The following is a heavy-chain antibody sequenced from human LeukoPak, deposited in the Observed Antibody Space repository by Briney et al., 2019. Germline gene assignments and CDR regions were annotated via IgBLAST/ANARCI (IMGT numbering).Heavy chain of an antibody. J-gene: IGHJ3*02. D-gene: IGHD5-24*01. CDR2: IIPTLGIA. CDR3: ARDYEMATIQDI. V-gene: IGHV1-69*04. CDR1: GGTFSSYA. Sequence: GASVKVSCKASGGTFSSYAISWVRQAPGQGLEWMGRIIPTLGIANYAQKFQGRVTITADKSTSTAYMELSSLRSEDTAVYYCARDYEMATIQDIWGQGTMVTVSS.